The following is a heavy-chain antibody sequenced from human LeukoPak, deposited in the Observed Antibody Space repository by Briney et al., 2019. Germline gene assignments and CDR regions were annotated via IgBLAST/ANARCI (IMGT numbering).Heavy chain of an antibody. V-gene: IGHV3-66*01. CDR2: MYIDDTI. CDR1: GFTVSSNY. D-gene: IGHD3-16*01. CDR3: AREVGGGASGQ. Sequence: GESLRLSCAASGFTVSSNYMSWVCQVPGQGLEWVSVMYIDDTISYADSVKGRFTISRDNSENTLYLQMNSLRVEDTAVYYCAREVGGGASGQWGQGTLVTVS. J-gene: IGHJ4*02.